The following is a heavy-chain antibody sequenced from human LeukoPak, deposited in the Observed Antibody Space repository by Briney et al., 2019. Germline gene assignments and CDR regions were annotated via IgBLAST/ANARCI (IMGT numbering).Heavy chain of an antibody. CDR2: MNPNSGNK. V-gene: IGHV1-8*01. CDR3: ARSSSGPSFY. D-gene: IGHD1-14*01. J-gene: IGHJ4*02. CDR1: GYTFTSYD. Sequence: ASVKVSCKASGYTFTSYDMNWVRQATGQGLEWMGWMNPNSGNKGYARKFQGRVTMTRNTSISTAYMELSSLRSEDTAVYYCARSSSGPSFYWGQGTLVTVSS.